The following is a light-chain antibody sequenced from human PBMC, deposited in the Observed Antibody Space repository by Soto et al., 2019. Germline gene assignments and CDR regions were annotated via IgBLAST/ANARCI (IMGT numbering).Light chain of an antibody. CDR1: QSVSSSY. CDR3: QQYGSSPRT. V-gene: IGKV3-20*01. CDR2: GAS. J-gene: IGKJ1*01. Sequence: EIVLTQSPGTLSLSPGERATLSCRASQSVSSSYLAWYQQKPGQATRLLIYGASSKATGIPDRFSGSVSGTDFTLTISRLEPEDFAVYYCQQYGSSPRTFGKGNKVDIK.